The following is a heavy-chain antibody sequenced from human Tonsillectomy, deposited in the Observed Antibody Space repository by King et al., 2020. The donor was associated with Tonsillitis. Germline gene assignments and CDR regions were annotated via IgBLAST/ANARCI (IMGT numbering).Heavy chain of an antibody. Sequence: QLQESGPGLVKPSETLSLTCTVPGSSISSSSYYWGWIRQHPGKGLEWIGSIYYSGSTYYNPSLKSRVTISVDTSKNQFSLKLSSVTAADTAVYYCARDEGLELLFSLPSAFDIWGQGTMVTVSS. CDR2: IYYSGST. J-gene: IGHJ3*02. D-gene: IGHD1-7*01. CDR1: GSSISSSSYY. V-gene: IGHV4-39*07. CDR3: ARDEGLELLFSLPSAFDI.